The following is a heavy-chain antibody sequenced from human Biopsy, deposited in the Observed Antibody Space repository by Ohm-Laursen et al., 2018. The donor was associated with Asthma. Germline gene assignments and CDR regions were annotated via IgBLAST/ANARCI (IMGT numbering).Heavy chain of an antibody. V-gene: IGHV1-3*04. Sequence: ASVKVSCKASGYNFISFAIHWVRQAPGQRLEWMGWVNTGNGDTKYSQKFQGRLTISRDTSASTAYMDLSSLRSEDTATYYCARTYYDFLTGQVKDVFGVWGQGTMVTVSS. CDR2: VNTGNGDT. J-gene: IGHJ3*01. CDR3: ARTYYDFLTGQVKDVFGV. D-gene: IGHD3-9*01. CDR1: GYNFISFA.